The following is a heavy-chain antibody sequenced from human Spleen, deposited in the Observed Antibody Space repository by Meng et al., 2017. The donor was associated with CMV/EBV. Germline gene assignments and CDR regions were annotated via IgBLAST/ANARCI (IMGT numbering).Heavy chain of an antibody. D-gene: IGHD6-6*01. J-gene: IGHJ4*02. CDR1: GGSISNYY. Sequence: GSLRLSCTVSGGSISNYYWGWIRQPPGKGLEWIGYIYYSGSTNYNPSLKSRVTISVDTSKNQFSLNLSSVTAADTAVYYCARGTTSSSSSLFDYWGQGTLVTVSS. CDR2: IYYSGST. V-gene: IGHV4-59*01. CDR3: ARGTTSSSSSLFDY.